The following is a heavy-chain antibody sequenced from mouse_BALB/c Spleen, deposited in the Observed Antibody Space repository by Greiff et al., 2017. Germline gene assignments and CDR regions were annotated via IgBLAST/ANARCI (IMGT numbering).Heavy chain of an antibody. J-gene: IGHJ4*01. CDR3: TRDDYDLYAMDY. V-gene: IGHV1-15*01. Sequence: QVQLQQSGAELVRPGASVTLSCKASGYTFTDYEMHWVKQTPVHGLEWIGAIDPETGGTAYNQKFKGKATLTADKSSSTAYMELRSLTSEDSAVYYCTRDDYDLYAMDYWGQGTSVTVSS. CDR1: GYTFTDYE. CDR2: IDPETGGT. D-gene: IGHD2-4*01.